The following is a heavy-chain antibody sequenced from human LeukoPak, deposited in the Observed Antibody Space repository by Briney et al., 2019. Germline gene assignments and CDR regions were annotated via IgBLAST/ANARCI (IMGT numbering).Heavy chain of an antibody. Sequence: SGTLSLTCVVSGVSITDYHWSWIRQSAGKGLEWLGQVQTSGNPNYNPSFKSRVAMSVDSSRNHFSLELRSVSVADTAVYYCAGRAENTGYSFDYWGQGALVTVSS. V-gene: IGHV4-4*07. J-gene: IGHJ4*02. CDR1: GVSITDYH. CDR3: AGRAENTGYSFDY. D-gene: IGHD2-15*01. CDR2: VQTSGNP.